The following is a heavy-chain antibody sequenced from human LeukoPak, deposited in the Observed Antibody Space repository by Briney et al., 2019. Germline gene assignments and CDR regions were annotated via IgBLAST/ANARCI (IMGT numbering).Heavy chain of an antibody. D-gene: IGHD4-11*01. CDR1: GFAFSSYW. CDR2: ISPDGSAE. V-gene: IGHV3-7*01. CDR3: ANQAYSQFDY. J-gene: IGHJ4*02. Sequence: GGSLRLSCVASGFAFSSYWMSWVRQAPGKGLELVANISPDGSAEDYVDSVRGRFAIPRDNAKRSLYLQMTSLSPADTAVYYCANQAYSQFDYWGQGTLVSVSS.